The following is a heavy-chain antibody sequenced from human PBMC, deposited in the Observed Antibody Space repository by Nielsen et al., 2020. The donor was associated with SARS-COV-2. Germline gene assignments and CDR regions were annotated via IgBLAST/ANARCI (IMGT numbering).Heavy chain of an antibody. J-gene: IGHJ4*02. CDR1: GYTFTDYY. CDR2: IIPMYGRT. Sequence: SVKVSCKASGYTFTDYYMHWVRQAPGQGLEWVGGIIPMYGRTNYAQKFQGRVTITADESTSTVSMELSSLTSDDTAMYYCASDLRNYYGSGSQYNEGAYWGQGTLVTVSS. D-gene: IGHD3-10*01. CDR3: ASDLRNYYGSGSQYNEGAY. V-gene: IGHV1-69*13.